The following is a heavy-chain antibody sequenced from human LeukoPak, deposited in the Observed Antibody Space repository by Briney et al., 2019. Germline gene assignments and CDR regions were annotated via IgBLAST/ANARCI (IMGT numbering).Heavy chain of an antibody. Sequence: PSQTLSLTCSVSGGSISSGAYYWSWIRQPAGEGLEWIGRIYTSGSTNYNPSLKSRVTISVDTSKNQFSLKLSSVTAADTAVCYCARDRKAPLGDNWFDPWGQGTLVTVSS. CDR2: IYTSGST. CDR1: GGSISSGAYY. CDR3: ARDRKAPLGDNWFDP. D-gene: IGHD1-26*01. J-gene: IGHJ5*02. V-gene: IGHV4-61*02.